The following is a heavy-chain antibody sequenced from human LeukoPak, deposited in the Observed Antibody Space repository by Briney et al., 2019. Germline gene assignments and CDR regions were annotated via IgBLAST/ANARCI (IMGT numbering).Heavy chain of an antibody. CDR3: AKDAAYYYESSRHHFDY. CDR2: IRVDGRSY. J-gene: IGHJ4*02. Sequence: GGSLRLSCAASGFTFSSFGMHWVRQAPGKGLEWVAFIRVDGRSYYYGDSVKGRFTISRDNSKNTLSLQMNSLRAEDTAVYYCAKDAAYYYESSRHHFDYWGQGTLVTVPS. CDR1: GFTFSSFG. D-gene: IGHD3-22*01. V-gene: IGHV3-30*02.